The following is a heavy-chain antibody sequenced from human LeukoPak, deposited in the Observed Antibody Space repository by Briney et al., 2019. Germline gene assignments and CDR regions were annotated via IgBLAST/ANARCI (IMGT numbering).Heavy chain of an antibody. D-gene: IGHD2-2*01. CDR1: GFTFSSYE. CDR3: ARKYCSTTSCLFDN. V-gene: IGHV3-48*03. J-gene: IGHJ4*02. Sequence: GGSLRLSCAASGFTFSSYEMNWVRQAPGKGLQWVSDISSSGTTIYYADSVKGRFSISRDNAKNSLYLQMNSLRAEDTAVYYCARKYCSTTSCLFDNWGQGTLVTVSS. CDR2: ISSSGTTI.